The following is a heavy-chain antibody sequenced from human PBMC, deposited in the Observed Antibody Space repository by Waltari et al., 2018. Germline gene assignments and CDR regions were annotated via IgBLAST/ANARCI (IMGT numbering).Heavy chain of an antibody. V-gene: IGHV4-34*01. CDR3: ARALFINWFDP. CDR1: GGSFSGYY. J-gene: IGHJ5*02. CDR2: INHSGST. D-gene: IGHD3-10*02. Sequence: QVQLQQWGAGLLKPSETLSLTCAVYGGSFSGYYWSWIRQPPGKGLEWIGEINHSGSTSYNPSLKSRVTISVDTSKNQFSLKLSSVSAADTAVYYCARALFINWFDPWGQGTLVTVSS.